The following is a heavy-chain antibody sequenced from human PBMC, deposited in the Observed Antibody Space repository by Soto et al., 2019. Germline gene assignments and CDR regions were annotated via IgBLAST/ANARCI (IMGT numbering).Heavy chain of an antibody. J-gene: IGHJ4*02. CDR3: ASLWVAGKDY. CDR1: GGSFSGYY. CDR2: INHSGST. D-gene: IGHD6-19*01. Sequence: SETLSLTCAVYGGSFSGYYWSWIRQPPGKGLEWIGEINHSGSTNYNPSLKSRVTISVDTSKNQFSLKLGSVTAADTAVYYCASLWVAGKDYWGQGTLVTVSS. V-gene: IGHV4-34*01.